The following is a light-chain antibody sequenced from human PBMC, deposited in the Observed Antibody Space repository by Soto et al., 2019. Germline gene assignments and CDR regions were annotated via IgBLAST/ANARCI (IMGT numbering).Light chain of an antibody. Sequence: QAALTQPASVSGSPGQSITISCTGTSSDVGAYDYVSWFQHYPGKAPKLMIYEVTNRPSGVSDRFSGSKSGNTASLTISGLQAEDEADYSCCSFAGSFSYVFGGGTKVTVL. CDR3: CSFAGSFSYV. CDR2: EVT. CDR1: SSDVGAYDY. V-gene: IGLV2-14*01. J-gene: IGLJ1*01.